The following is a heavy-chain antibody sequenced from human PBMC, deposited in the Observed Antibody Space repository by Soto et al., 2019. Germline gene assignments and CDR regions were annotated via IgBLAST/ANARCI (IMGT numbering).Heavy chain of an antibody. CDR3: ARKKDSSSSTYYFDY. CDR1: GGSISSGGYY. CDR2: IYYSGST. J-gene: IGHJ4*02. D-gene: IGHD6-6*01. Sequence: PSETLSLTCTVSGGSISSGGYYWSWIRQHPGKGLEWIGYIYYSGSTYYNPSLKSRVTISVDTSKNQFSLKLSSVTAADTAVYYCARKKDSSSSTYYFDYWGQGTLVTVSS. V-gene: IGHV4-31*03.